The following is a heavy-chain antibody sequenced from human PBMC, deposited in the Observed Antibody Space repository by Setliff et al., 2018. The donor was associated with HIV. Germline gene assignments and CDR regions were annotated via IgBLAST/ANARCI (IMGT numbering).Heavy chain of an antibody. D-gene: IGHD1-26*01. CDR1: GGSFSGYY. J-gene: IGHJ6*03. CDR3: ARVASEQVLLYYYYYMDV. Sequence: TLSLTCAVYGGSFSGYYWSWIRQPPGKGLEGIGEINHSGSTNYNPSLKSRVTISLEMSKNQFSLKLSSVTAADTAVYFCARVASEQVLLYYYYYMDVWGKGTSVTVSS. V-gene: IGHV4-34*01. CDR2: INHSGST.